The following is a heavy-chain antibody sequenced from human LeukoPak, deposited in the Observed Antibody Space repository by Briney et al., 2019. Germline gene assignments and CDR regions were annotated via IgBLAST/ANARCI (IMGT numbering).Heavy chain of an antibody. D-gene: IGHD2-15*01. V-gene: IGHV4-34*01. CDR1: GGSFSGYY. Sequence: SETLSLTCAVYGGSFSGYYWSWIRQPPGKGLEWIGEIYHSGSTNYNPSLKSRVTISVDKSKNQFSLKLSSVTAADTAVYYCARDHLAYCSGGSCYPWFDPWGQGTLVTVSS. CDR3: ARDHLAYCSGGSCYPWFDP. J-gene: IGHJ5*02. CDR2: IYHSGST.